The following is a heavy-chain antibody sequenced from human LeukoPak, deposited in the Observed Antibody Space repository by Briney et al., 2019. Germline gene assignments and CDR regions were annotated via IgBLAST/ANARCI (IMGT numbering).Heavy chain of an antibody. V-gene: IGHV4-39*02. CDR2: IYYSGST. CDR3: ARDAPYYDILTGYPSFFDY. J-gene: IGHJ4*02. CDR1: GGSISSSSYY. D-gene: IGHD3-9*01. Sequence: SETLSLTCTVSGGSISSSSYYWGWIRQPPGKGLEWIGTIYYSGSTYYNPSLKSRVTISIDTSKNQFSLKLNSVTAADTAVYYCARDAPYYDILTGYPSFFDYWGQGTLVTVSS.